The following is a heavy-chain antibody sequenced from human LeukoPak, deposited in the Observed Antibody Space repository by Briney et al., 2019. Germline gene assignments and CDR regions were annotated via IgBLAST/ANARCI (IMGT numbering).Heavy chain of an antibody. CDR1: GVSISSSNSY. J-gene: IGHJ4*02. Sequence: SETLSLTCTVSGVSISSSNSYWGWIRQPPGKGLEWIGSIYYSGNTYYNASLKSQVSISIDTSKNQFSLRLTSVTAADTAVYYCARGLRYYDSSGYGYWGQGTLVTVSS. CDR2: IYYSGNT. D-gene: IGHD3-22*01. CDR3: ARGLRYYDSSGYGY. V-gene: IGHV4-39*01.